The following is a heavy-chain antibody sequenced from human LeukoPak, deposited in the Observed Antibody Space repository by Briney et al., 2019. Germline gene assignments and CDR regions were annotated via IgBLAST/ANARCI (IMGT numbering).Heavy chain of an antibody. J-gene: IGHJ6*03. V-gene: IGHV3-7*01. D-gene: IGHD6-13*01. CDR3: ARDQSSSWYGESMDV. CDR1: GFTFSSYE. Sequence: GGSLRLSCAASGFTFSSYEMNWVRQAPGKGLEWVANIKPDGSEKYYVDSVKGRFTISRDNAKNSLYLQMNSLRAEDMAVYYCARDQSSSWYGESMDVWGKGTTVTVSS. CDR2: IKPDGSEK.